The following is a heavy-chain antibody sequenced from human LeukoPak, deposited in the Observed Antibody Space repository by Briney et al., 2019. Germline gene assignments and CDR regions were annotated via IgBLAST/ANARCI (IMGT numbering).Heavy chain of an antibody. D-gene: IGHD2-15*01. CDR1: CVTSCNYD. CDR2: IGTAGDT. Sequence: GGYLRPSCAASCVTSCNYDMLSGRKATKACLEQVSAIGTAGDTYYQGSVRGRFTMSRENAKNSLYLQMTSLTAGDTAVYNCARGADTHFDYWGQGILVTVSS. J-gene: IGHJ4*02. V-gene: IGHV3-13*04. CDR3: ARGADTHFDY.